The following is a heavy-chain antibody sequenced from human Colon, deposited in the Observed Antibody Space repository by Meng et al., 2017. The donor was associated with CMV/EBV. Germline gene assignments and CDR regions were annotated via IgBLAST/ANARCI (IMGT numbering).Heavy chain of an antibody. V-gene: IGHV3-7*01. Sequence: GGSLRLSCAASGFTFSNYWMTWLRQAPGRGLELVAHIKEDGSEKYFVGSVKGRFTISRDNAKNSLYLQMNSLRAEDTAVYYCARDPFIKALDIWGQGTMVTVSS. CDR3: ARDPFIKALDI. CDR2: IKEDGSEK. J-gene: IGHJ3*02. CDR1: GFTFSNYW.